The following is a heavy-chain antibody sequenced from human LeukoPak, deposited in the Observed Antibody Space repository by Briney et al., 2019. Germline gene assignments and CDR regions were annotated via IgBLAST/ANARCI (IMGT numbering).Heavy chain of an antibody. J-gene: IGHJ4*02. CDR3: AKGYYASGSSLSAFDY. CDR2: IRSSGDTT. CDR1: GFTFSDYA. Sequence: GGSLRLSCAASGFTFSDYAMDWVRQAPGKGLEWVSVIRSSGDTTYYADFVKGRFTISRDNSKNTLYLQMNSLRAEDTAVNYCAKGYYASGSSLSAFDYWGQGTLVTVSS. V-gene: IGHV3-23*01. D-gene: IGHD3-10*01.